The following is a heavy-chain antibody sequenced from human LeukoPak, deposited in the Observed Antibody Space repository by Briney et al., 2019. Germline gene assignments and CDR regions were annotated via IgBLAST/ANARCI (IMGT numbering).Heavy chain of an antibody. CDR2: INPSGST. J-gene: IGHJ6*03. V-gene: IGHV4-34*01. CDR3: ARGRHDITMIVVVMTSVSYYLDV. Sequence: SETLSLTCAVYGGSFSGYHWTWIRQSPGKGLEWIGDINPSGSTYYNPSLKSRLTISVDTSKNQFSLKLRSVTAADTAVYYCARGRHDITMIVVVMTSVSYYLDVWGKGATVTVS. D-gene: IGHD3-22*01. CDR1: GGSFSGYH.